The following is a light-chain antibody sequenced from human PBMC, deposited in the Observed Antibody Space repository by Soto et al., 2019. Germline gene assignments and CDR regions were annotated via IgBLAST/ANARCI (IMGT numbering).Light chain of an antibody. CDR1: QSVSSRY. CDR2: GAS. V-gene: IGKV3-20*01. CDR3: QQYGSSPPVT. J-gene: IGKJ5*01. Sequence: EIVLTQSPGTLSLSPGERATLSCRASQSVSSRYLAWYQQKPGQAPRLLIYGASSRATGIPYRLSGSGSGTDVSFTISRLEPEDFAVYYCQQYGSSPPVTFGQGTQLAIK.